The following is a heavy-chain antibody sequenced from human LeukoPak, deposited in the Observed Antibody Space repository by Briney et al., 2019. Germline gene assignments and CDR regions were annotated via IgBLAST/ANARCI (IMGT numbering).Heavy chain of an antibody. CDR2: ISAYNGNT. CDR3: ARDTLDYWATDSGSSRAAFDY. J-gene: IGHJ4*02. CDR1: GFAFTSYG. Sequence: ASVKVSCKASGFAFTSYGFTLARQAPGQGLEWMGWISAYNGNTKYAQNLQGRVTMTTDTSTNTAYMELRSLISDDTAVYYCARDTLDYWATDSGSSRAAFDYWGQGTLVTVSS. D-gene: IGHD1-26*01. V-gene: IGHV1-18*01.